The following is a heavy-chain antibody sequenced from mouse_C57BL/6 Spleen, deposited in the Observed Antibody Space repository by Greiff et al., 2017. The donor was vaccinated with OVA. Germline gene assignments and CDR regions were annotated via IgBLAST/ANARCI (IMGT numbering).Heavy chain of an antibody. CDR3: AREGYYSKRDY. D-gene: IGHD2-5*01. J-gene: IGHJ3*01. CDR2: IYPGSGST. V-gene: IGHV1-55*01. Sequence: QVQLQQPGAELVKPGASVKMSCKASGYTFTSYWITWVKQRPGQGLEWIGDIYPGSGSTNYNEKFTSKATLPVDTSDSTAYMQRSSLTTEDTAVEYWAREGYYSKRDYWGQGTLGTVSA. CDR1: GYTFTSYW.